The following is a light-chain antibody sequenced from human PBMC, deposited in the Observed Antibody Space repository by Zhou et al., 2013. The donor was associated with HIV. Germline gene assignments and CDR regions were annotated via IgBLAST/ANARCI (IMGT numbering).Light chain of an antibody. CDR2: GAS. Sequence: EIVMTQSPATLSVSPGERATLSCRASQSISINLAWYQQKPGQAPRLLIYGASSRATGIPDRFTGSGSGTDFTLTISRLEPEDFAVYYCQQYGSSPFTFGPGTKVEIK. V-gene: IGKV3-20*01. CDR3: QQYGSSPFT. CDR1: QSISIN. J-gene: IGKJ3*01.